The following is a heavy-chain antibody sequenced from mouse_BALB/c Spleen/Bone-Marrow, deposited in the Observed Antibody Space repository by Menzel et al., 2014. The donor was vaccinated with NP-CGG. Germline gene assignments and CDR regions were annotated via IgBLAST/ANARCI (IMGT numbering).Heavy chain of an antibody. V-gene: IGHV2-9*02. Sequence: QVQLKESGPGLVAPSQSLSITCTVSGFSLTIYGVHWVRQPPGKSLEWLGVIWAGGYTNYNSALMSRLSISKDNSKSQVFLKMISLQTDDTAMYYCARDPTGRLDAMDYWGQGTSVTVSS. CDR3: ARDPTGRLDAMDY. D-gene: IGHD4-1*02. J-gene: IGHJ4*01. CDR2: IWAGGYT. CDR1: GFSLTIYG.